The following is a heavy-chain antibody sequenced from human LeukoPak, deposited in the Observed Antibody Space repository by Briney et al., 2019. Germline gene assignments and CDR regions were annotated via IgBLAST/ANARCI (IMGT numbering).Heavy chain of an antibody. V-gene: IGHV1-46*01. CDR1: GYTFTSYY. D-gene: IGHD5-12*01. Sequence: ASVKVSCKASGYTFTSYYMHWVRQTPGQGLEWMGIINPSGGSTSYAQKLQGRVTMTRDTSTSTVYMELSSLRSEDTAVYYCARDGVEYSGYEERPALDYWGQGTLVTVSS. CDR2: INPSGGST. J-gene: IGHJ4*02. CDR3: ARDGVEYSGYEERPALDY.